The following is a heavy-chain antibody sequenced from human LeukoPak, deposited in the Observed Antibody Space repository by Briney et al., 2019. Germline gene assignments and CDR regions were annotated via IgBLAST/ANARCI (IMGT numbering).Heavy chain of an antibody. V-gene: IGHV3-7*01. D-gene: IGHD3-3*01. Sequence: GGSLRLSCAASGFTFSNYWMSWLRQAPGKGLEWVANIKEDGSEKYSLDSVKGRFTVSRDNVKNSLYLQINNLRVEDTAIYYCARSGSSVFWYWGQGTLVTVSS. CDR1: GFTFSNYW. CDR3: ARSGSSVFWY. J-gene: IGHJ4*02. CDR2: IKEDGSEK.